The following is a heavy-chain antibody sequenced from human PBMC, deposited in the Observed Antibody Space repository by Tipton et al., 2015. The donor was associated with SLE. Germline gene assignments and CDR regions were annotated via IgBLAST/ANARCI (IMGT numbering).Heavy chain of an antibody. CDR1: GGSFSGYY. CDR2: INHSGST. CDR3: AGYGDYEGDY. D-gene: IGHD4-17*01. V-gene: IGHV4-34*01. J-gene: IGHJ4*02. Sequence: TLSLTCTVYGGSFSGYYWSWIRQPPGKGLEWIGEINHSGSTNYNPSLKSRVSISVDTSKKQFSLKLSSVTAADTAVYYCAGYGDYEGDYWGQGTLVTVSS.